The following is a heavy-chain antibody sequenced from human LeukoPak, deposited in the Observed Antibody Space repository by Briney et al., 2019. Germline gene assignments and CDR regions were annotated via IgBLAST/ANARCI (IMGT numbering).Heavy chain of an antibody. D-gene: IGHD6-25*01. CDR2: IKQDGSEK. CDR3: VRGPHIAATSY. J-gene: IGHJ4*02. V-gene: IGHV3-7*03. Sequence: WVANIKQDGSEKQYVDSVKGRFAISRDNAKKSLYLQINTLRAEDTAVYHCVRGPHIAATSYWGQGTLVTVSS.